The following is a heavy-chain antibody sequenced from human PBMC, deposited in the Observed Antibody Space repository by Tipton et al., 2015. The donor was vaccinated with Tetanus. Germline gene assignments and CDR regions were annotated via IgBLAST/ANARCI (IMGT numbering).Heavy chain of an antibody. J-gene: IGHJ4*02. Sequence: SLRLSYAASGFTFSNYVMNWVRQAPGKGLEWVSSISSSNGYIYYTDSVKGRFTISRDNAKNSLYLQVNSLQAEDTAVYYCARVNGGVRGVFDYWGQGTLVTVSS. D-gene: IGHD3-10*01. CDR2: ISSSNGYI. CDR3: ARVNGGVRGVFDY. V-gene: IGHV3-21*01. CDR1: GFTFSNYV.